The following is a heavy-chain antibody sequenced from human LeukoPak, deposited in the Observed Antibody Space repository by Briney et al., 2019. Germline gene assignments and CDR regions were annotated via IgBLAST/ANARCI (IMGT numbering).Heavy chain of an antibody. CDR1: GFTFSSYA. Sequence: GGSLRLSCAASGFTFSSYAMSWVRQAPGKGLEWVSAISGSGGSTYYADSVKGRFTISRGNSKNTLYLQMNSLRAEDTAVYYCAKGGNYYYYYGMDVWGQGTTVTVSS. J-gene: IGHJ6*02. CDR2: ISGSGGST. V-gene: IGHV3-23*01. D-gene: IGHD1-26*01. CDR3: AKGGNYYYYYGMDV.